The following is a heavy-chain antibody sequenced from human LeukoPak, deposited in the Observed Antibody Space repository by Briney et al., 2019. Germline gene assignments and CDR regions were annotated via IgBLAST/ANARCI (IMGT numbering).Heavy chain of an antibody. CDR3: ARVARYCSSTSCYMAEDYYYYMDV. CDR2: IYTSGST. Sequence: SETLSLTCSVSGDSISRYYWSWIRQPAGKGLEWIGRIYTSGSTNYNPSLKSRVTISVDTSKNQFSLKLSSVTAADTAVYYCARVARYCSSTSCYMAEDYYYYMDVWGKGTTVTVSS. D-gene: IGHD2-2*02. J-gene: IGHJ6*03. V-gene: IGHV4-4*07. CDR1: GDSISRYY.